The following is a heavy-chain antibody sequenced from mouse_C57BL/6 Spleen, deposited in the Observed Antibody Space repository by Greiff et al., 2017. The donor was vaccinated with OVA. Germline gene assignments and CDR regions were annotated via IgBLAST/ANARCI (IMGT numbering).Heavy chain of an antibody. V-gene: IGHV1-15*01. Sequence: VQLQQSGAELVRPGASVTLSCKASGYTFTDYEMHWVKQTPVHGLEWIGAIDPETGGTAYNQKFKGKAILTADKSSSTAYMELRSLTSEDSAVYYCARDEGDYSLDYWGQGTTLTVSS. CDR2: IDPETGGT. D-gene: IGHD2-12*01. CDR3: ARDEGDYSLDY. CDR1: GYTFTDYE. J-gene: IGHJ2*01.